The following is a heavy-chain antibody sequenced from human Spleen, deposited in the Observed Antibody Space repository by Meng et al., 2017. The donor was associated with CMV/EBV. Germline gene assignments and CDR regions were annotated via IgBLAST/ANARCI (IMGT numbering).Heavy chain of an antibody. D-gene: IGHD4/OR15-4a*01. J-gene: IGHJ5*02. CDR1: RFTFSNYW. CDR3: VRDSLDYDREGVWLDP. V-gene: IGHV3-30*02. Sequence: GGSLRLSCAGSRFTFSNYWMTWVRQAPGKGLEWLGFIRYDASKTYYGDSVKGRISLSRDNSKNTLYLQMNSLRVEDTAVYYCVRDSLDYDREGVWLDPWGQGTLVTVSS. CDR2: IRYDASKT.